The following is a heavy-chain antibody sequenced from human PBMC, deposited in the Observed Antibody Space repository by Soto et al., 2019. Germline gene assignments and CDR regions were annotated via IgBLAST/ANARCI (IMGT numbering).Heavy chain of an antibody. CDR1: GYTFTSYG. V-gene: IGHV1-18*01. Sequence: ASVKVSCKASGYTFTSYGISWVRQAPGQGLEWMGWGSAYNGNTNYAQKLQGRVTMTTDTSTSTAYMELRSLRSDDTAVYYCARDRGTSGVCHWFDPWGQGTMGTVSS. J-gene: IGHJ5*02. CDR3: ARDRGTSGVCHWFDP. D-gene: IGHD2-8*01. CDR2: GSAYNGNT.